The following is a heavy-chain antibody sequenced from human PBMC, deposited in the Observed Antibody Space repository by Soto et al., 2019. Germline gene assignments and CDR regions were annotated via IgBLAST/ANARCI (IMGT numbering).Heavy chain of an antibody. D-gene: IGHD6-13*01. V-gene: IGHV3-30*18. J-gene: IGHJ6*02. CDR1: GFTFSSYG. Sequence: QVQLVESGGGVVQPGRSLRLSCAASGFTFSSYGMHWVRQAPGKGLAWVAVISYDGSNKYYADSVKGRFTISRDNSKNTLYLQMNSLRAEDTAVYYCAKDLWRSSPSAYYYGMDVWGQGTTVTVSS. CDR2: ISYDGSNK. CDR3: AKDLWRSSPSAYYYGMDV.